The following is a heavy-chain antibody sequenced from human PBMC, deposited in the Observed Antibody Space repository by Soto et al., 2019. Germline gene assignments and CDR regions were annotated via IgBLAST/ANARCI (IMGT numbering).Heavy chain of an antibody. V-gene: IGHV3-7*01. D-gene: IGHD3-22*01. CDR2: IKQNGNEK. CDR3: ARDLSPGTLTSGYYDAFDM. CDR1: GFTFSNFW. J-gene: IGHJ3*02. Sequence: EVQLVESGGGLVQPGGSLRLSCAASGFTFSNFWMTWVRQAPGKGLEWVGNIKQNGNEKNYADSVKGRFTISRDNADNSLYLQMNIVRADDTAVYYCARDLSPGTLTSGYYDAFDMWGQGTMVTVSS.